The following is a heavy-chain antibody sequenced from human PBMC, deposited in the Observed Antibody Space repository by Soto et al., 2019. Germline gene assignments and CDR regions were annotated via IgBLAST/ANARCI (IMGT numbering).Heavy chain of an antibody. Sequence: PGGSLRLSCIASGFTFSTYWMSWVRQAPGKGLQWVANIKQDGSEKYYVDSVKGRFTISRDNAVNSLYLQMNSLRAEDTAVYYCARESGSGSYFPYYYYGMDVWGQGTTVTVSS. CDR2: IKQDGSEK. D-gene: IGHD3-10*01. CDR3: ARESGSGSYFPYYYYGMDV. CDR1: GFTFSTYW. J-gene: IGHJ6*02. V-gene: IGHV3-7*03.